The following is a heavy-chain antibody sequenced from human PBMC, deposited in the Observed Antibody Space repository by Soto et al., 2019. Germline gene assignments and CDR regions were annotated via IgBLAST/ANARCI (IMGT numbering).Heavy chain of an antibody. CDR1: GGSSIGYY. CDR2: INHSGST. J-gene: IGHJ4*02. Sequence: PSETRSLTCAVYGGSSIGYYWSWIRQPPGKGLEWIGEINHSGSTNYNPSLKSRVTISVDTSKNQFSLKLSSVTAADTAVYYCARGRARLVYFDYWGQGTLVTVSS. V-gene: IGHV4-34*01. CDR3: ARGRARLVYFDY. D-gene: IGHD1-26*01.